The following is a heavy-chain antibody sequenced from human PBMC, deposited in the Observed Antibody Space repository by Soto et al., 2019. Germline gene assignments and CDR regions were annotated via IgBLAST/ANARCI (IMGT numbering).Heavy chain of an antibody. CDR1: GFTFSSYA. Sequence: GESLKISCAASGFTFSSYAMSWVRQAPGKGLEWVSAISGSGGSTYYADSVKGRFTISRDNSKNTLYLQMNSLRAEDTAVYYCAKGGSSSSQRYNWFDPWGQGTLVTVSS. J-gene: IGHJ5*02. D-gene: IGHD6-6*01. CDR2: ISGSGGST. CDR3: AKGGSSSSQRYNWFDP. V-gene: IGHV3-23*01.